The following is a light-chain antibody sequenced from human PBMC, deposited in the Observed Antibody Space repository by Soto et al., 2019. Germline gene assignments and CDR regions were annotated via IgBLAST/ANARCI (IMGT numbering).Light chain of an antibody. V-gene: IGKV3-20*01. CDR1: QSVSSSY. CDR2: GAS. J-gene: IGKJ5*01. Sequence: EIVLTQSPGTLSLSPLERSYLXRRPSQSVSSSYLAWYQQKPGQAPRLLIYGASSRATGIPDRFSGSGSGTDFTLTISRLEPEDFAVYYCQQYGSSPQTFGQGTRLEI. CDR3: QQYGSSPQT.